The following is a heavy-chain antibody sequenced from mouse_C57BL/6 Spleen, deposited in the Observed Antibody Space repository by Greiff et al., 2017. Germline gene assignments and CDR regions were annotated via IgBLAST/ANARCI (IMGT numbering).Heavy chain of an antibody. V-gene: IGHV1-55*01. J-gene: IGHJ1*03. CDR3: AREGGGLRAYFDV. D-gene: IGHD2-4*01. Sequence: QVQLQQPGAELVKPGASVKMSCKASGYTFTSYWIPWVKQRPGQGLEWIGDIYPGSGSTNYNEKFKSKATLTVDTSSSTAYLQLSSLTSEDAAVYYCAREGGGLRAYFDVWGTGTTVTVSS. CDR1: GYTFTSYW. CDR2: IYPGSGST.